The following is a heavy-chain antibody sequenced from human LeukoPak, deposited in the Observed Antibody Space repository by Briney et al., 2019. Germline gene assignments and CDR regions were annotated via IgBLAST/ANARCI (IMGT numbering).Heavy chain of an antibody. V-gene: IGHV3-23*01. Sequence: GGSLRLSCAASGFTFSSYAMSWVRQAPGKGLEWVSAISGSGGSTYNADSVKGRFTISRDNSKNTLYLQMNSLRAEDTAVYYCAKKEQYYDFWSGYYYYFDYWGQGTLVTVSS. CDR3: AKKEQYYDFWSGYYYYFDY. CDR2: ISGSGGST. J-gene: IGHJ4*02. CDR1: GFTFSSYA. D-gene: IGHD3-3*01.